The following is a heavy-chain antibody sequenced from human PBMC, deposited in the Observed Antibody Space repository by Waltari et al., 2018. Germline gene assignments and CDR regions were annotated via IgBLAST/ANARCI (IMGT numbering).Heavy chain of an antibody. CDR1: GFTFSNYA. CDR3: AKGRGIVVVTALDY. D-gene: IGHD2-21*02. V-gene: IGHV3-23*01. CDR2: ISGGGGST. Sequence: EVQLLESGGGLVQPGGSLRLSCAASGFTFSNYAMSWVRQAPGKGLECVSSISGGGGSTYYADSVKGRFTISRDKSKNTLYLQMNSLRAEDTAVYYCAKGRGIVVVTALDYWGQGTLVTVSS. J-gene: IGHJ4*02.